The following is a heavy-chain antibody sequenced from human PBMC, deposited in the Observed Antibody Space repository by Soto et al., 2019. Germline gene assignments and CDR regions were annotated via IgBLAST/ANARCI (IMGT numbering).Heavy chain of an antibody. J-gene: IGHJ5*02. CDR2: IYWNDDK. V-gene: IGHV2-5*01. Sequence: QITLKESGPTLVKPTQTLTLTCTFSGFSLSTSGVGVGWIRQPPGKALEWLALIYWNDDKPYSPSLKNRLTITKDTSKNQVVLTMTNMDPVDTGIYYCVHRRDYNWFDPWGQGILVTVSS. CDR1: GFSLSTSGVG. CDR3: VHRRDYNWFDP.